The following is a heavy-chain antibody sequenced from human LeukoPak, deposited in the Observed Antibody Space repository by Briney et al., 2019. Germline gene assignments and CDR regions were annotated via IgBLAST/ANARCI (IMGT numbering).Heavy chain of an antibody. J-gene: IGHJ4*02. V-gene: IGHV1-2*02. CDR2: INPNSGGT. D-gene: IGHD3-10*01. CDR3: AGPLFPSAVINFDY. Sequence: WASVKVSCKASGYTFTGYYMHWVRQAPGQGLEWMGWINPNSGGTNYAQKFQGRVTMTRDTSISTAYMDLSRLKSDDTALYYCAGPLFPSAVINFDYWGQGTLVTVSS. CDR1: GYTFTGYY.